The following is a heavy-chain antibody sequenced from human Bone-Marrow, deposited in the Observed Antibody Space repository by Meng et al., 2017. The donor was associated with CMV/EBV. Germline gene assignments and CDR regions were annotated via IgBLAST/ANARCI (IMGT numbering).Heavy chain of an antibody. V-gene: IGHV4-61*01. CDR2: IYYSGST. D-gene: IGHD1-26*01. CDR3: ARLANSGYSHY. Sequence: SETLSLTCTVSGGSVSSGSYYWSWIRQPPGKGLEWIGYIYYSGSTNYNPSLKSRVTISVDTSKNQFSLKLSSVTAADTAVYYCARLANSGYSHYWGQGTLVTVSS. J-gene: IGHJ4*02. CDR1: GGSVSSGSYY.